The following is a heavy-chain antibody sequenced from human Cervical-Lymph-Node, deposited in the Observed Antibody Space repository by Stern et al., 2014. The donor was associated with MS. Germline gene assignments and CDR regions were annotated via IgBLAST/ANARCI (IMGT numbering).Heavy chain of an antibody. CDR1: GYKFSIYW. CDR2: IYPGDSET. CDR3: ARQTTAWASDV. J-gene: IGHJ4*02. Sequence: MQLVQSGAELIRPGESLKISCKGSGYKFSIYWIAWVRQMPGKGLEWMGIIYPGDSETRYSPSFQGQVTMSADKSTSTASLQWSSLNASDTAMYFCARQTTAWASDVWGQGTLVTVSS. D-gene: IGHD1-14*01. V-gene: IGHV5-51*01.